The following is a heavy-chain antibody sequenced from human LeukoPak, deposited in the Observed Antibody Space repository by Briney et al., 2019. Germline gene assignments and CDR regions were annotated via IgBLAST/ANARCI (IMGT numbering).Heavy chain of an antibody. J-gene: IGHJ5*02. CDR3: ARGLRSKYCSSTSCRKNNWFDP. CDR2: MNPNSGNT. V-gene: IGHV1-8*01. D-gene: IGHD2-2*01. Sequence: ASVKVSCKASGYTFTSYDINWVRQATGQGLEWKGWMNPNSGNTGYAQKFQGRVTMTRNTSISTAYMELSSLRSEDTAVYYCARGLRSKYCSSTSCRKNNWFDPWGQGTLVTVSS. CDR1: GYTFTSYD.